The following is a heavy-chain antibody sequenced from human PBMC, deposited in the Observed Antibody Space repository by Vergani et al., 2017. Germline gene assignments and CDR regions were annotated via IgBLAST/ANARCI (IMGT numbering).Heavy chain of an antibody. J-gene: IGHJ4*02. Sequence: QVQLVQSGAEVKKPGSSVKVSCKASGGTFSSYALNWVRQAPGQGLEWMGWINPNSGGTNYAQKFQGRVTMTRDTSISTAYMELSRLRSDDTAVYYCARDYRLGRPYYFDYWGQGTLVTVSS. CDR1: GGTFSSYA. D-gene: IGHD3-16*02. CDR2: INPNSGGT. V-gene: IGHV1-2*02. CDR3: ARDYRLGRPYYFDY.